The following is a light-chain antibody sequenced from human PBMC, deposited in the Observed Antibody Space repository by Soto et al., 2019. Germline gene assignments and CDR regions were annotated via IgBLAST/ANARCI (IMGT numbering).Light chain of an antibody. CDR1: QGISSY. CDR2: AAS. J-gene: IGKJ4*01. V-gene: IGKV1-9*01. CDR3: QQLNSYPLT. Sequence: DIQLTQSPSFLSASVGDSVTITCRASQGISSYLAWYQQKPGKAPKLLIYAASTLQSGVPSRFSGSGSGTEFTLTISSLQPEDFATYYYQQLNSYPLTFGGGTKVEIK.